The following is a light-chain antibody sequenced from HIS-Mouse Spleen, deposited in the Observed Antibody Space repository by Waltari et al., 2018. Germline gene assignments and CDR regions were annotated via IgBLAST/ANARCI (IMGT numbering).Light chain of an antibody. V-gene: IGLV2-14*03. CDR1: SSDVGGYNY. CDR2: DVS. J-gene: IGLJ3*02. Sequence: QSALTQPASVSGSPGQSITISCPGTSSDVGGYNYVSWYQQTPGKAPKLMIYDVSNRPSGVSNRFSGSKSGNTASLTISGLQAEDEADYYCSSYTSSSTWVFGGGTKLTVL. CDR3: SSYTSSSTWV.